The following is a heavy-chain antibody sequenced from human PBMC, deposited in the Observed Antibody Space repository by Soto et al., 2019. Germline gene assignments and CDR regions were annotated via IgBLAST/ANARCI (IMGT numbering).Heavy chain of an antibody. CDR3: VKNSGWFTT. Sequence: QLLQSGGGLVQPGGSLTLSCAASGFTFGTTDMSWVRQAPGEGLEWVSTIDGSGGITYYADSVKGRFTISRDNSRNPGYLQMNSLRGDDTALYYCVKNSGWFTTWGQGALVNVSS. J-gene: IGHJ5*02. V-gene: IGHV3-23*01. D-gene: IGHD6-19*01. CDR2: IDGSGGIT. CDR1: GFTFGTTD.